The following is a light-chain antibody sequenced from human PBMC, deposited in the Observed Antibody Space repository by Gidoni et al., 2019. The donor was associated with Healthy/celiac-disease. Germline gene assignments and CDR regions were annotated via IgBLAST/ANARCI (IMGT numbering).Light chain of an antibody. CDR1: QGIRND. CDR3: IQDYNYPRT. J-gene: IGKJ1*01. V-gene: IGKV1-6*01. Sequence: AIQMTQSPSSLSASVGDRVTITCRASQGIRNDLGWYQQKPGKAPKLLIYAASSLQSGVPSRFSGSGSGTDFTLNISRLQPEDFATYYCIQDYNYPRTFGQGTKVEIK. CDR2: AAS.